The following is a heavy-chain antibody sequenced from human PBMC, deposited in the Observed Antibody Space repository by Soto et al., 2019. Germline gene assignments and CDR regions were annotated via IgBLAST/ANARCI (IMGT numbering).Heavy chain of an antibody. D-gene: IGHD5-12*01. CDR2: ISHSGTA. J-gene: IGHJ4*02. Sequence: QLQLQESGPGLAKPSETLSLTCTVSCCSISSSSYYWGWNRQPPGKGLEWFGCISHSGTAYYKPHLRIRVTISVDQPKNQSAQKLSSVTAAGTAGYSCARNSPSPGGYGHFDYWGQGTLVTVSS. CDR3: ARNSPSPGGYGHFDY. V-gene: IGHV4-39*01. CDR1: CCSISSSSYY.